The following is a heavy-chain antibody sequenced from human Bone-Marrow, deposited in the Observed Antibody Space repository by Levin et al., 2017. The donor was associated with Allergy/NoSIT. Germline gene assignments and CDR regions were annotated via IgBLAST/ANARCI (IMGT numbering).Heavy chain of an antibody. V-gene: IGHV3-74*01. Sequence: GESLKISCAASGFTFSVHWMHWVRQAPGEGPVWVSRINSDGSSTGYADSLRGRFTISRDNAKNTLYLQMNSLRAEDTAVYYCARDFDRDDFWGQGTLVTVSS. CDR1: GFTFSVHW. CDR3: ARDFDRDDF. D-gene: IGHD3-9*01. CDR2: INSDGSST. J-gene: IGHJ4*02.